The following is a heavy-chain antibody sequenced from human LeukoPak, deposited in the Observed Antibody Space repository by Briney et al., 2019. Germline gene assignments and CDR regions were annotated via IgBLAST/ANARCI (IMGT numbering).Heavy chain of an antibody. V-gene: IGHV3-48*04. Sequence: GGSLRLSCAASGFTFSSYSMNWVRQAPGKGLEWVSYISSSSSTIYYADSVKGRFTISSDNAKNSLYLQMNSLRAEDTAVYYCARADDFWDFDYWGQGTLVTVSS. CDR2: ISSSSSTI. CDR3: ARADDFWDFDY. CDR1: GFTFSSYS. D-gene: IGHD3-3*01. J-gene: IGHJ4*02.